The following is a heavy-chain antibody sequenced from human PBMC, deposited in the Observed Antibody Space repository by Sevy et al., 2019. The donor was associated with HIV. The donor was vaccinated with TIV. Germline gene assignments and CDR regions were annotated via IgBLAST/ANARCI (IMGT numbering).Heavy chain of an antibody. Sequence: ASVKVSCKASGGTFSSYAISWVRQAPGQGLEWMGGIIPIFGTANYAQTFQGRVTITADESTSTAYMELSSLRSEDTAVYYCARAKRAYGGYGFWSGYSGYYYYGMDVWGQGTTVTVSS. CDR1: GGTFSSYA. V-gene: IGHV1-69*13. CDR3: ARAKRAYGGYGFWSGYSGYYYYGMDV. J-gene: IGHJ6*02. D-gene: IGHD3-3*01. CDR2: IIPIFGTA.